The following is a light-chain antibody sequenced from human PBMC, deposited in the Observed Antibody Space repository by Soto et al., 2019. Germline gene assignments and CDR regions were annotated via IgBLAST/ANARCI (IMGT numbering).Light chain of an antibody. V-gene: IGLV2-14*01. CDR3: SSYSTTTSTHVL. Sequence: QSALAQPASVSGSPGQSITISCTGTRSDIGRYNYVSWYQQHPGEAPKLLIYEVTYRPSGVSARFSGSKPGSTASLTISGLQAEDEADYYCSSYSTTTSTHVLFGGGTKLTVL. CDR1: RSDIGRYNY. J-gene: IGLJ2*01. CDR2: EVT.